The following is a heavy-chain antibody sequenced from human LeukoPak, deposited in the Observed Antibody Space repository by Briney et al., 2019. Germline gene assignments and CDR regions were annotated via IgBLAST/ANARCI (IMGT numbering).Heavy chain of an antibody. CDR2: IYSGGST. V-gene: IGHV3-53*01. J-gene: IGHJ4*02. D-gene: IGHD1-26*01. CDR1: GFTVSSNF. Sequence: GGSLRLSCEASGFTVSSNFMGWVRQTPEKGLEWVSLIYSGGSTYYADSVKGRFTISRDNSKTTLYLQMNSLRAEDTAIYYCAKDYSGTYTLGDYFDYWGQGTLVTVSS. CDR3: AKDYSGTYTLGDYFDY.